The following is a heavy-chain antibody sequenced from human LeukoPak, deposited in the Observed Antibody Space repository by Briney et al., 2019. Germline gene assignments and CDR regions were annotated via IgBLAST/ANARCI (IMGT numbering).Heavy chain of an antibody. CDR3: ARHRADTTN. D-gene: IGHD1-1*01. CDR1: GFTFNSFA. Sequence: GGSLRLSCASSGFTFNSFALNWVRQAPGKGLEWVSYISSSSNTIYYTDSVKGRFTISRDNAKNSLYLQMSSLRAEDTAIYYRARHRADTTNGAQGTLVTVSS. V-gene: IGHV3-48*01. CDR2: ISSSSNTI. J-gene: IGHJ4*02.